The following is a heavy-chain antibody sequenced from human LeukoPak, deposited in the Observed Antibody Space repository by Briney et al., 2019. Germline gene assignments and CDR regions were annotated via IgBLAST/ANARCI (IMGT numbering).Heavy chain of an antibody. J-gene: IGHJ3*02. D-gene: IGHD6-6*01. Sequence: GASVKVSCKASGYTFTSYYMHWVRQAPGQGLEWMGIINPSGGSTSYAQEFQGRVTMTRDTSTSTVYMELSSLRSEDTAVYYCARQLAVDAFDIWGQGTMVTVSS. CDR3: ARQLAVDAFDI. V-gene: IGHV1-46*03. CDR2: INPSGGST. CDR1: GYTFTSYY.